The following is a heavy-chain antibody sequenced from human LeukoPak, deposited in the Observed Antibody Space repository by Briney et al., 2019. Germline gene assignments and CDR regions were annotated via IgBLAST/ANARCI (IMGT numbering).Heavy chain of an antibody. Sequence: SETLSLTCTVSGGSISSGDYYWGWIRQPPGKGLEWIGSIYYSGSTYYNPSLKSRVTISVDTSKNQFSLKLSSVTAADTAVYYCARRYTSSWYLDYWGQGTLVTVSS. V-gene: IGHV4-39*01. CDR2: IYYSGST. J-gene: IGHJ4*02. CDR1: GGSISSGDYY. CDR3: ARRYTSSWYLDY. D-gene: IGHD6-13*01.